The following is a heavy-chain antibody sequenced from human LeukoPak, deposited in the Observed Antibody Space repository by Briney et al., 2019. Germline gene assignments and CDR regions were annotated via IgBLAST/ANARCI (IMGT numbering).Heavy chain of an antibody. J-gene: IGHJ4*02. CDR1: GFTLSTYW. CDR3: ARDSSGWGFDD. CDR2: IRSDGSST. D-gene: IGHD6-25*01. V-gene: IGHV3-74*01. Sequence: PGGSLRLSCAVSGFTLSTYWMHWVRHAPGKGLVWVSCIRSDGSSTIYADCVKGRFTISRDNARNTRYLQVNSLRAEDTAVYYCARDSSGWGFDDWGQGSLVTVST.